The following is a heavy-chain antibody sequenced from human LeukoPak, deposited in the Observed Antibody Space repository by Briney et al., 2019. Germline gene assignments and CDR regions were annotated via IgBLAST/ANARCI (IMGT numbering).Heavy chain of an antibody. D-gene: IGHD2-15*01. CDR1: GYTFTGYY. CDR3: ARGPPNYIVVVVAAAGFDY. J-gene: IGHJ4*02. Sequence: ASVKVSCKASGYTFTGYYMHWVRQAPGQGLEWMGWINPNSGGTNYAHKFQGWVTMTRDTSISTAYMELSRLRSDDTAVYYCARGPPNYIVVVVAAAGFDYWGQGTLVTVSS. CDR2: INPNSGGT. V-gene: IGHV1-2*04.